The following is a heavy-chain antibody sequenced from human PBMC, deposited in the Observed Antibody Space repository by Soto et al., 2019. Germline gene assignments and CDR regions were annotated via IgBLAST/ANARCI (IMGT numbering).Heavy chain of an antibody. Sequence: SVKVSCKASGGTFSSYAISWVRQAPGQGLEWMGGIIPIFGTANYAQKFQGRVTITADESTSTAYMELSSLRSEDTAVYYCAIAYRVFGESLPLATSYWGQGNLVTISS. V-gene: IGHV1-69*13. D-gene: IGHD3-10*01. CDR2: IIPIFGTA. CDR3: AIAYRVFGESLPLATSY. CDR1: GGTFSSYA. J-gene: IGHJ4*02.